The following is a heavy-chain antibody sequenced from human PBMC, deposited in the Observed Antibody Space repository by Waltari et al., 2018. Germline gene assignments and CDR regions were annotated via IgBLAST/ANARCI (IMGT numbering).Heavy chain of an antibody. Sequence: EVQLVESGGGLVKPGGSLRLSCAASGFTFSSHNMNWVRQAPGKGLEWVSSISKTSSYRNYGDSLKGQFTISRDNAKNALYLQMDNLRAEDTAVYYGVRFPSYYFAMDVWGQGTTVIVSS. CDR1: GFTFSSHN. CDR2: ISKTSSYR. CDR3: VRFPSYYFAMDV. V-gene: IGHV3-21*06. J-gene: IGHJ6*02.